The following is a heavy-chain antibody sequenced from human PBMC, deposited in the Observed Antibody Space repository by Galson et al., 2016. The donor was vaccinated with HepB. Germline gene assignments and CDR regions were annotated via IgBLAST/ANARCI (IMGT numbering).Heavy chain of an antibody. CDR2: INTSTGNP. CDR1: GYTFTTYA. V-gene: IGHV7-4-1*02. J-gene: IGHJ4*02. CDR3: AREAGTVAGPGDC. D-gene: IGHD6-19*01. Sequence: SVKVSCKASGYTFTTYAVIWVRQAPGQGLEWMGWINTSTGNPTYAQDFTGRFVFFLDTSVSTAYLQISDLKAEDTAVYFCAREAGTVAGPGDCWGQGTLVTVSS.